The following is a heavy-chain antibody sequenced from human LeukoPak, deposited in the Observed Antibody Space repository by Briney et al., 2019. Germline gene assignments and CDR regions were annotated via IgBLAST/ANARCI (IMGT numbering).Heavy chain of an antibody. Sequence: SETLSLTCTVSGGSISSGGYYWSWIRQHPGKGLEWIGYIYYSGSTYYNPSLKSRVTLSVDTSKNQFSLKLSSVTAADTAVYYCARRGYCGGDCYSLSGWFDPWAREPWSPSPQ. D-gene: IGHD2-21*02. CDR2: IYYSGST. J-gene: IGHJ5*02. V-gene: IGHV4-31*03. CDR1: GGSISSGGYY. CDR3: ARRGYCGGDCYSLSGWFDP.